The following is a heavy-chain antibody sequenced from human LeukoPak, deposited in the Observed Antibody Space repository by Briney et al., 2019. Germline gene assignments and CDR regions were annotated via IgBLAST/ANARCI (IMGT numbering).Heavy chain of an antibody. Sequence: SETLSLTCTVSSGSISTSNYYWGWVRQPPGKALEWIGNIFYSGSTYYSPSLKSRVTISVDTSKNQFSLKLSSVTAADTAVYYCARTWFGELSHLPYYYYYMDVWGQGTLVTVSS. CDR1: SGSISTSNYY. V-gene: IGHV4-39*07. D-gene: IGHD3-10*01. CDR2: IFYSGST. CDR3: ARTWFGELSHLPYYYYYMDV. J-gene: IGHJ6*03.